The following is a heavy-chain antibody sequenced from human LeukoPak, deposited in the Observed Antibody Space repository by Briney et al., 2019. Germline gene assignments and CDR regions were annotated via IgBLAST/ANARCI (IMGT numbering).Heavy chain of an antibody. D-gene: IGHD2-15*01. CDR3: TRDGGYCSGGSCYSSGYYYYYMDV. CDR1: GYTFTSYG. Sequence: ASVKVSCKASGYTFTSYGISWVRPAPGQGLEWMGWISAYNGKTNYAQKLQGRVTMTTDTSTSTAYMELRSLRSDDTAVYYCTRDGGYCSGGSCYSSGYYYYYMDVWGKGTTVTVSS. J-gene: IGHJ6*03. V-gene: IGHV1-18*01. CDR2: ISAYNGKT.